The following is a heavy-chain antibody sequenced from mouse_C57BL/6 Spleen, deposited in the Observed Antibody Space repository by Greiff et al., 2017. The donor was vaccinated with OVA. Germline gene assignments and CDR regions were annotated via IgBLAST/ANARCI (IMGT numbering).Heavy chain of an antibody. CDR1: GFTFSDYY. D-gene: IGHD3-3*01. Sequence: EVHLVESEGGLVQPGSSMKLSCTASGFTFSDYYMAWVRQVPEKGLEWVANINYDGSSTYYLDSLKSRFIISRDNAKNILYLQMSSLKSEDTATYYCARAGRGNYFDYWGQGTTLTVSS. J-gene: IGHJ2*01. CDR3: ARAGRGNYFDY. CDR2: INYDGSST. V-gene: IGHV5-16*01.